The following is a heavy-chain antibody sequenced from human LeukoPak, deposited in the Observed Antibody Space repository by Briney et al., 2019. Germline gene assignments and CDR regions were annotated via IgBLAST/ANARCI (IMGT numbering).Heavy chain of an antibody. CDR1: GFTFGDYW. CDR3: TRDSSSGWVY. Sequence: GGSLRLSCAASGFTFGDYWMHWVRRPPGKGLEWVSRINPDGSSIRYADSVKGRFTISRDNAKNTVNLQMNDLRGEDSAVYCCTRDSSSGWVYWGQGTLVTVSS. D-gene: IGHD6-19*01. J-gene: IGHJ4*02. CDR2: INPDGSSI. V-gene: IGHV3-74*01.